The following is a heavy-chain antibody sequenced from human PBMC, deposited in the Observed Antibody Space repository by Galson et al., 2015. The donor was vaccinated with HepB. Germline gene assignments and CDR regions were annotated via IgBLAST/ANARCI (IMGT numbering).Heavy chain of an antibody. CDR2: IIPIFGTT. V-gene: IGHV1-69*13. CDR3: ARLDHQVVRNYYYGMDV. Sequence: SVKVSCKASGGTFDKYAINWVRQAPGQGLEWMGGIIPIFGTTNYAQKFQGRVTITADESTSTAYLQWSSLTAWDTAMYYCARLDHQVVRNYYYGMDVWGQGTTVTVSS. J-gene: IGHJ6*02. CDR1: GGTFDKYA. D-gene: IGHD1-14*01.